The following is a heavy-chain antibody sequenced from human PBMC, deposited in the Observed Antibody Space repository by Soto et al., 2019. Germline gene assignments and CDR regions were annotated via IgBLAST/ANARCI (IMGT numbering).Heavy chain of an antibody. D-gene: IGHD4-4*01. Sequence: SETLSLTCTVSGGSIRIGGYYWTWIRQHPGKGLEWIGYIYYSGNTYYNPSLKSRLTLSLDTSKNQFSLKLTSVTAADTAVYYCARGGVKVTNGMDVWGQGTMVTVSS. J-gene: IGHJ6*02. CDR2: IYYSGNT. CDR3: ARGGVKVTNGMDV. V-gene: IGHV4-31*03. CDR1: GGSIRIGGYY.